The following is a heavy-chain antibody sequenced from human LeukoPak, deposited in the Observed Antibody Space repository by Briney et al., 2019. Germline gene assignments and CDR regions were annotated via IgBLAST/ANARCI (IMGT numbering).Heavy chain of an antibody. CDR2: IIPIFGTA. CDR1: GGTFSSYA. D-gene: IGHD3-16*02. V-gene: IGHV1-69*13. CDR3: ARNIITFGGVIVGFDY. J-gene: IGHJ4*02. Sequence: AASVKVSCKASGGTFSSYAISWVRQAPGQGLEWMGGIIPIFGTANYAQKFQGRVTITADESTSTAYMELSSLRSEDTAVYYCARNIITFGGVIVGFDYRGQGTLVTVSS.